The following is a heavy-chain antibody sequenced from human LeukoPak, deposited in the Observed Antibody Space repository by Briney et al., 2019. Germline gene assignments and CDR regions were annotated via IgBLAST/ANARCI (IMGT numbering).Heavy chain of an antibody. J-gene: IGHJ4*02. V-gene: IGHV3-23*01. CDR2: ISGSGGST. CDR1: GFTFSSYA. D-gene: IGHD6-13*01. Sequence: GGSLRLSCAASGFTFSSYAMSWVRQAPGKGLEWVSAISGSGGSTYYADSVKGRFTISRDNAKNSLYLQMNSLRAEDTAVYYCARDRSSSWFKRVYWGQGTLVTVSS. CDR3: ARDRSSSWFKRVY.